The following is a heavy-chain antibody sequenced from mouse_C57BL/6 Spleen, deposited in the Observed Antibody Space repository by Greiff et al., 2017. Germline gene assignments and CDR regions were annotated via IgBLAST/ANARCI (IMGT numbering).Heavy chain of an antibody. CDR2: INPGSGST. CDR1: GYAFTNYG. Sequence: QVQLQQSGAELVKPGASVKLSCKASGYAFTNYGIEWVKQGPGQGLEWIGVINPGSGSTNYNEKFKGKATLTADKSSSTAYMQLSSLTSEDSAVYFCARGSHGNSYAMDCWGQGTTVTVSS. CDR3: ARGSHGNSYAMDC. D-gene: IGHD2-1*01. V-gene: IGHV1-54*01. J-gene: IGHJ4*01.